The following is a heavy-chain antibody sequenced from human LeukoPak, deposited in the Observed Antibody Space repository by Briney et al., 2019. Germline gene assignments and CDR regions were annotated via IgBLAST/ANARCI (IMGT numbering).Heavy chain of an antibody. CDR2: ISDSGGST. J-gene: IGHJ5*02. Sequence: GGSLRLSCAASGFTFSSYAMSWVRQAPGKGLEWVSSISDSGGSTYYADSVKGRFTISRDNSKNTLYLQMNSLRAEDTAVYYCANQGPRALADHWGQGTLVTVSS. V-gene: IGHV3-23*01. CDR1: GFTFSSYA. D-gene: IGHD6-13*01. CDR3: ANQGPRALADH.